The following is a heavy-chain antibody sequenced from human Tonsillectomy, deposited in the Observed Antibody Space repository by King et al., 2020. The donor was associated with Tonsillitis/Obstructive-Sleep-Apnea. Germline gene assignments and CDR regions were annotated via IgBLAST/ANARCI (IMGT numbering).Heavy chain of an antibody. CDR1: GFTFSSYG. CDR2: IWYDGSNK. V-gene: IGHV3-33*08. J-gene: IGHJ6*03. D-gene: IGHD3-3*01. Sequence: VQLVESGGGVVQPGRSLRLSCAASGFTFSSYGMHWVRQAPGKGLEWVAVIWYDGSNKYYADSVKGRFTISRDNSKNTLYLQMNSLRAEDTAVYYCARHYYDFWSENYYMDVWGKGTTVTVSS. CDR3: ARHYYDFWSENYYMDV.